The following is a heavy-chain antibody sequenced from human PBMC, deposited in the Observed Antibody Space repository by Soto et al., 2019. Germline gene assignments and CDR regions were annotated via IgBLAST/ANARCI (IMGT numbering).Heavy chain of an antibody. CDR2: ISWNSGSI. V-gene: IGHV3-9*01. CDR3: ATIPPFGVVIP. D-gene: IGHD3-3*01. Sequence: EVQLVESGGGLVQPGRSLRLSCAASGFTFDDYAMHWVRQAPGKGLEWVSGISWNSGSIGYADSVKGRFTISRDNANNSLYLQMNSLRAEDTALYYCATIPPFGVVIPWGQGTLVTVSS. CDR1: GFTFDDYA. J-gene: IGHJ5*02.